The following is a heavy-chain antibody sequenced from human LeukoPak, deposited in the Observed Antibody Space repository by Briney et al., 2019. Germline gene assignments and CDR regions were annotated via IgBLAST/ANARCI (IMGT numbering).Heavy chain of an antibody. V-gene: IGHV2-5*02. Sequence: SGPTLVKPTQTLTLTCTFSGFSLTTSGVGVGWIRQPPGKALDWLALIYWDDDKRYSPSLKSRVTITKDTSKNQVVLTMTNMDPVDTATYYCSRTRRGQIGWTNDYWGQGTLVTVSS. CDR1: GFSLTTSGVG. D-gene: IGHD6-19*01. J-gene: IGHJ4*02. CDR2: IYWDDDK. CDR3: SRTRRGQIGWTNDY.